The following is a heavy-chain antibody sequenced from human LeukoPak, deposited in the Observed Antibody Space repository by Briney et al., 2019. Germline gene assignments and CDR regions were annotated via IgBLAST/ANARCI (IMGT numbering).Heavy chain of an antibody. J-gene: IGHJ6*02. D-gene: IGHD2-15*01. Sequence: GASVKVSCKASGGTFSSYAISWVRQAPGQGLEWMGRIIPILGIANYAQKFQGRVTITADKSTSTAYMELSSLRPEDTAVYYCARDPLTPTYYYYYYGMDVWGQGTTVTVSS. CDR2: IIPILGIA. V-gene: IGHV1-69*04. CDR1: GGTFSSYA. CDR3: ARDPLTPTYYYYYYGMDV.